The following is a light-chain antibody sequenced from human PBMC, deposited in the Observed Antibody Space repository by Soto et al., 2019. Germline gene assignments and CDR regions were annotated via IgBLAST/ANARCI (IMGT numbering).Light chain of an antibody. CDR1: SSDVGGYDY. CDR2: DVS. J-gene: IGLJ2*01. V-gene: IGLV2-14*03. CDR3: SSCTSSTTAI. Sequence: QSALTQPASVSGSPGQSITISCTGTSSDVGGYDYVSWYQQHPGKVPKLLIYDVSHRPSGVSYRFSGSKSGNTASLTISGLQAEDESDYYCSSCTSSTTAIFGGGTKVTVL.